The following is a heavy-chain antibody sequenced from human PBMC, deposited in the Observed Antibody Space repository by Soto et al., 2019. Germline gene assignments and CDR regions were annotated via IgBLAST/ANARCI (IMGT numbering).Heavy chain of an antibody. CDR3: ARHGGYCSSTSCYIDY. CDR1: GYSFTSYW. CDR2: IYPGDSDT. Sequence: GESLKISCKGSGYSFTSYWIGWVRQMPGKGLEWMGIIYPGDSDTRYSPSFQGQVTISADKSISTAYLQWSSLKASDTAMYYCARHGGYCSSTSCYIDYWGQGTLVTVSS. D-gene: IGHD2-2*02. V-gene: IGHV5-51*01. J-gene: IGHJ4*02.